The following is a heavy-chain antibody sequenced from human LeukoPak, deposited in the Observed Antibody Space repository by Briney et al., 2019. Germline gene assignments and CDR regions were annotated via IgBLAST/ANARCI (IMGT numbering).Heavy chain of an antibody. Sequence: PGGSLRLSCAASGFIFSTYSMNWVRQAPGKGLEWVSFISSSSSTIYYADSVQGRFIISRDNAKSSLYLQMNSLRAEDPAVYYCARDLRPARYFDYWGQGTLVTVSS. D-gene: IGHD6-6*01. CDR2: ISSSSSTI. J-gene: IGHJ4*02. CDR1: GFIFSTYS. CDR3: ARDLRPARYFDY. V-gene: IGHV3-48*01.